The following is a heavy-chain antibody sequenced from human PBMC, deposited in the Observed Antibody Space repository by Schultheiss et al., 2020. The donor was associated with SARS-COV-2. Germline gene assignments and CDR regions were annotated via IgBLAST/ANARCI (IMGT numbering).Heavy chain of an antibody. CDR1: GFTFSSYA. CDR2: ISGSGGST. D-gene: IGHD2-2*01. CDR3: AKVGDGYCSSTSCYYMDV. Sequence: GGSLRLSCAASGFTFSSYAMSWVRQAPGKGLEWVSAISGSGGSTYYADSVKGRFTISRDNSKNTLYLQMNSLRAEDTAVYYCAKVGDGYCSSTSCYYMDVWGKGTTVTVSS. V-gene: IGHV3-23*01. J-gene: IGHJ6*03.